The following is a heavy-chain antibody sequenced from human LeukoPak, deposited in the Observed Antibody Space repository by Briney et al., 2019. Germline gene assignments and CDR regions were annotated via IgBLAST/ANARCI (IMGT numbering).Heavy chain of an antibody. CDR3: AKDISGSWSIDY. CDR2: ISSSSSYI. Sequence: TGGSLRLSCAASGFTFSSYSMNWVRQAPGKGLEWVSSISSSSSYIYYADSVKGRFTISRDNAKNSLYLQMNSLRAEDTAVYYCAKDISGSWSIDYWGQGTLVTVSS. CDR1: GFTFSSYS. V-gene: IGHV3-21*01. J-gene: IGHJ4*02. D-gene: IGHD6-13*01.